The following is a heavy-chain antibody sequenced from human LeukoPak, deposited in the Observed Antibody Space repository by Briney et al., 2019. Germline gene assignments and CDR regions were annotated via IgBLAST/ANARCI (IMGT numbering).Heavy chain of an antibody. CDR2: ISRSSSTI. D-gene: IGHD6-19*01. CDR3: ARLQWLEPYYFDY. CDR1: GFTFSTYT. Sequence: GGSLRLSCAASGFTFSTYTMNWVRQAPGKGLEWISYISRSSSTIYYADSVKGRFTISRDNSKNTLYLQMNSLRAEDTAVYYCARLQWLEPYYFDYWGQGTLVTVSS. J-gene: IGHJ4*02. V-gene: IGHV3-48*01.